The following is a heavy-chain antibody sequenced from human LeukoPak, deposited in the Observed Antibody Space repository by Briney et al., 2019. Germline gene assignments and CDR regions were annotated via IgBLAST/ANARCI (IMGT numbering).Heavy chain of an antibody. CDR1: GLSVRGSY. J-gene: IGHJ4*02. V-gene: IGHV3-53*01. CDR3: TRGKYFEYLDY. Sequence: EPGGSLRLSCEVSGLSVRGSYMSWVRQAPGKGLEWVSVIYSGDRRYYADSVKGRFTMSRDNAKNSLYLQMNSLRDEDTAVYYCTRGKYFEYLDYWGQGTRVTVSS. D-gene: IGHD3-9*01. CDR2: IYSGDRR.